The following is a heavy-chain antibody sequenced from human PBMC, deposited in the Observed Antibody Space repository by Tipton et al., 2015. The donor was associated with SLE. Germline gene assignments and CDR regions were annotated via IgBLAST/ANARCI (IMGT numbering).Heavy chain of an antibody. D-gene: IGHD4-11*01. Sequence: LRLSCAVYGGSLSGYYWSWIRQPPGKGLEWIGEINHSGSTNYNPSLKSRVTISVDTSKNQFSLKLSSVTAADTAVYYCASRLHFAFDIWGQGTMVTVSS. CDR3: ASRLHFAFDI. CDR2: INHSGST. V-gene: IGHV4-34*01. CDR1: GGSLSGYY. J-gene: IGHJ3*02.